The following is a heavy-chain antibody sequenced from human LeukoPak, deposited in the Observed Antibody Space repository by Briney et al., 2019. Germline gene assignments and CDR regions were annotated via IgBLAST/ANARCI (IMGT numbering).Heavy chain of an antibody. CDR2: ITSTSSYI. J-gene: IGHJ4*02. V-gene: IGHV3-21*01. Sequence: PGGSLRLSCAASGFTFSSYSMNWDRQAPGKGLERVSSITSTSSYIYYADSVKGRFTISRDNAKNSLYLQMNSLRAEDTAVYYCARERRSTGAVSGYVDYWGQGTLVTVSS. CDR1: GFTFSSYS. D-gene: IGHD3-9*01. CDR3: ARERRSTGAVSGYVDY.